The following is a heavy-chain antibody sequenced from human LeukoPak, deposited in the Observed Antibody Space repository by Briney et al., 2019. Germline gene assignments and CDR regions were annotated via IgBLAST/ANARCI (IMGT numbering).Heavy chain of an antibody. V-gene: IGHV3-23*01. CDR2: ISGSCGAT. J-gene: IGHJ4*02. D-gene: IGHD3-10*01. Sequence: GGSLRLSCAASGFTFNTYGMSWVRQAPGKGLEWVSGISGSCGATYYADSVKGRFTISRDDPHNTLYLQMNSLRAEDTAVYFCARGGVDYYGSGTYYLMYYFDYWGQGALVTVSS. CDR3: ARGGVDYYGSGTYYLMYYFDY. CDR1: GFTFNTYG.